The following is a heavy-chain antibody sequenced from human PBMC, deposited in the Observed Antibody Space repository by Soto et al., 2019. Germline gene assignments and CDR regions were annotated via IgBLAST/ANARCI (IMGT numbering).Heavy chain of an antibody. J-gene: IGHJ4*02. CDR1: GFTFSSYA. CDR3: AKGRASDCPGCTQDY. Sequence: PGGSLRLSCAASGFTFSSYAMRWVRQAPGKGLEWVSTISSSGGSTYYADSVKGRFTISRDNSKNTLYLQMNSLRAEDTAVYYCAKGRASDCPGCTQDYWGQGTLVTVSS. D-gene: IGHD2-21*02. CDR2: ISSSGGST. V-gene: IGHV3-23*01.